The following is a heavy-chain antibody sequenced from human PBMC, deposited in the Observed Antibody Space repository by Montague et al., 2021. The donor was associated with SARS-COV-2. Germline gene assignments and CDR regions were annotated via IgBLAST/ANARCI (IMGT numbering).Heavy chain of an antibody. CDR3: ARAVGTTVVTHFDY. CDR2: IYYSGSA. J-gene: IGHJ4*02. V-gene: IGHV4-31*03. CDR1: GGSISSGGYY. Sequence: TLSLTCTVSGGSISSGGYYWSWIRQHPGKGLEWIGYIYYSGSAYYNPSLKSRITISVDTSKNQFSLKLTSVTAADTAVYYCARAVGTTVVTHFDYWGQGTPVTVSS. D-gene: IGHD4-23*01.